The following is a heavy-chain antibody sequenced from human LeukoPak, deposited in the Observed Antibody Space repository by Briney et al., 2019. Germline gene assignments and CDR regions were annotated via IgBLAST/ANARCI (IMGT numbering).Heavy chain of an antibody. CDR3: AREVGSGSYYDY. CDR1: GGSFSGYY. V-gene: IGHV4-34*01. J-gene: IGHJ4*02. D-gene: IGHD3-10*01. CDR2: INHSGST. Sequence: SETLSLTCAVYGGSFSGYYWSWIRQPPGKGLEWIGEINHSGSTNYNPSLKSRVTISVDTSKNQFSLKLSSVTAADTAAYYCAREVGSGSYYDYWGQGTLVTVSS.